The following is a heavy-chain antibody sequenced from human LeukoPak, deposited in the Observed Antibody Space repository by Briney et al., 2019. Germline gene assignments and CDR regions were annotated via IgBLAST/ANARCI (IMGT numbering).Heavy chain of an antibody. CDR3: ARPYSGYEYYFDY. CDR1: GGTFSSYA. V-gene: IGHV1-69*04. J-gene: IGHJ4*02. CDR2: IIPILGIA. Sequence: ASVKVSCKASGGTFSSYAISWVRQAPGQGLEWMGRIIPILGIANYAQKFQGRVTITADKSMSTAYMELSSLRSEDTAVYYCARPYSGYEYYFDYWGQGTLVTVSS. D-gene: IGHD5-12*01.